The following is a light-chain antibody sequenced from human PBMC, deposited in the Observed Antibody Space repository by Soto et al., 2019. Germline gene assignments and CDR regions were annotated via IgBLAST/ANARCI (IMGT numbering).Light chain of an antibody. V-gene: IGLV2-8*01. J-gene: IGLJ1*01. CDR3: CSNAVSHSYF. Sequence: QSALTQPPSASGSPGQSVTISCTGTSRDIGGYNYVSWYQQHPGKAPKLLIYEVTKRPSGVPDRFSGSKSGNTASLTVSGLQADDEADYFCCSNAVSHSYFFGTGTKVTVL. CDR1: SRDIGGYNY. CDR2: EVT.